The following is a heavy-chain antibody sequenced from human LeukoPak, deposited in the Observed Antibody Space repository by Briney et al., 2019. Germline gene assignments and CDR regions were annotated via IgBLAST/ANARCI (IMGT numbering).Heavy chain of an antibody. J-gene: IGHJ6*03. CDR1: GGSFSGYY. CDR2: GDQGGST. V-gene: IGHV4-34*01. CDR3: ARGIAAHKYSYYSYHIDV. Sequence: PSETLSLTCAVDGGSFSGYYWSWIRQPPGKGLGWNGGGDQGGSTNYNRSLNTRVTISLDTTKNQYSLKLRSVTAADTAVYYCARGIAAHKYSYYSYHIDVWGKGTTVTVSS. D-gene: IGHD6-25*01.